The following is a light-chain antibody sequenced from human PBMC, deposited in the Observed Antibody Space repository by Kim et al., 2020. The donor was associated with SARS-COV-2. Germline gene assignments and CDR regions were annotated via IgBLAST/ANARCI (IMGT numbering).Light chain of an antibody. Sequence: DIVMTQSPDSLAVSLGDRATIICKSSQSVLYSSDNKNYLAWYQQKPGQPPKLLIYWASTRESGVPDRFSGSGSGTDFTLTISRLQAEDVAVYYCQQYYSSPRTFGQGTKVDIK. CDR2: WAS. CDR1: QSVLYSSDNKNY. V-gene: IGKV4-1*01. CDR3: QQYYSSPRT. J-gene: IGKJ1*01.